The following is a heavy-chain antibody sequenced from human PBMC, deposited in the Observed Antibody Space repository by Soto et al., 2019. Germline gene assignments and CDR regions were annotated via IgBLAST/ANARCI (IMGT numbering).Heavy chain of an antibody. Sequence: QVQLVESGGGVVQPGRSLRLSCAASGFTFSSYGMHWVRQAPGKGLECVAVIWYDGSNKYYADSVKGRFTISRDNYKNTLYLQMNSLRAEDTAVYYCARGGWITGTKKAFYIWGQGTMVTVSS. CDR3: ARGGWITGTKKAFYI. CDR1: GFTFSSYG. J-gene: IGHJ3*02. CDR2: IWYDGSNK. V-gene: IGHV3-33*01. D-gene: IGHD1-7*01.